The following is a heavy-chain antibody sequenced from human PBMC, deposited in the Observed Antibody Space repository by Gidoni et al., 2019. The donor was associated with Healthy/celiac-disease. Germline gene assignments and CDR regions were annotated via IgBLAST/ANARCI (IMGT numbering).Heavy chain of an antibody. J-gene: IGHJ4*02. V-gene: IGHV3-9*01. CDR1: GFTFYDYA. CDR2: ISWNSGSI. Sequence: EVQLVESGGGLVQPGRSLELSGAASGFTFYDYAMHWVRQAPGKGLEWVSGISWNSGSIGYADSVKGRFTISRDNAKNSLYLQMNSLRAEDTALYYCAKGIAAAGTLFDYWGQGTLVTVSS. D-gene: IGHD6-13*01. CDR3: AKGIAAAGTLFDY.